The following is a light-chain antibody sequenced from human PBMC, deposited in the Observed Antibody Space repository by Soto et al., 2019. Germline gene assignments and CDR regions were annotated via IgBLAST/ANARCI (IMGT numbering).Light chain of an antibody. CDR1: QSVSSY. Sequence: EIVLTQSPATLSLSPRERATLSCRASQSVSSYLAWYQQKPGQAPRLLIYDASNRATGIPARFSGSGSGTDFTLTISSLEPEDFAVYYCQQRSNWPLTFGGGTNVDIK. J-gene: IGKJ4*01. CDR2: DAS. V-gene: IGKV3-11*01. CDR3: QQRSNWPLT.